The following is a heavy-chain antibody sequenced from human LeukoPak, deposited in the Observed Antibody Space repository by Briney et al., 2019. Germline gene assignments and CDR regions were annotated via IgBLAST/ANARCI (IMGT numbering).Heavy chain of an antibody. CDR1: GFTFSTHW. V-gene: IGHV3-7*01. Sequence: GGSLRLSCAASGFTFSTHWMTWVRQAPGKGLEWVANIKHDGSEQYYVDSVKGRFTISRDNAKDSLYLQMNSLRADDTAVYYCARAPREWLLGYYFDYWGQGTLVTVSS. CDR3: ARAPREWLLGYYFDY. D-gene: IGHD3-3*01. CDR2: IKHDGSEQ. J-gene: IGHJ4*02.